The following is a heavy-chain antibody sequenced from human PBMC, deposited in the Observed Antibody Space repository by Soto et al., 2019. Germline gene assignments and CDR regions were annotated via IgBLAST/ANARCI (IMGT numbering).Heavy chain of an antibody. CDR1: GGSISSSNW. J-gene: IGHJ6*02. D-gene: IGHD1-26*01. CDR2: IYHSGST. Sequence: SETLSLTCAVSGGSISSSNWWSWVRQPPGKGLEWIGEIYHSGSTNYNPSLKSRVTISVDKSKNQFSLKLSSVTAADTAVYYCAKVSGSYYYGMDVWGQGTAVTVSS. V-gene: IGHV4-4*02. CDR3: AKVSGSYYYGMDV.